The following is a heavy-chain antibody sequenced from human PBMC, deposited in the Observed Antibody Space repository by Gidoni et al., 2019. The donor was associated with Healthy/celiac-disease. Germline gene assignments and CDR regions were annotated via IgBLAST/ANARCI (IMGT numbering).Heavy chain of an antibody. CDR3: AHVVVVPAAISYFDY. CDR1: GFSLSTSGVG. Sequence: QITLKESGPTLVQPTQTLTLTCTFSGFSLSTSGVGVGWIRQPPGKALEWLALIYWDDDKRYSPSLKSRLTITKDTSKNQVVLTMTNMDPVDTATYYCAHVVVVPAAISYFDYWGQGTLVTVSS. V-gene: IGHV2-5*02. J-gene: IGHJ4*02. D-gene: IGHD2-2*02. CDR2: IYWDDDK.